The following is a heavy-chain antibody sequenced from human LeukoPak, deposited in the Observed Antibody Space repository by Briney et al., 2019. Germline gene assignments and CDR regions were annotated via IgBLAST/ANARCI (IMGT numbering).Heavy chain of an antibody. CDR3: AREHSGYDFPGRDYYMDV. CDR1: GFTFSSYS. CDR2: ISSISSSYI. D-gene: IGHD5-12*01. Sequence: GGSLRLSCAASGFTFSSYSMNWVRQAPGKGLEWVSSISSISSSYIYYADSVKGRFTISRDNARNSLYLQMNSLRAEDTAVYYCAREHSGYDFPGRDYYMDVWGKGTTVTVSS. J-gene: IGHJ6*03. V-gene: IGHV3-21*04.